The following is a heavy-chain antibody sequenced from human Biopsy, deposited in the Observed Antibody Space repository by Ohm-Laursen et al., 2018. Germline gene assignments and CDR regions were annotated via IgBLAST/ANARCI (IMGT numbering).Heavy chain of an antibody. V-gene: IGHV4-4*07. CDR2: VYVGGSN. CDR1: VVSIRGYY. Sequence: SETLSLTCSVSVVSIRGYYWSWVRRPAGRGLEWIGRVYVGGSNNYNPSLRSRVSLSVDTSKNQFSLMLSGVTAADTAVYYCVSIFHTNNERRPFDMWGQGTMVAVSA. D-gene: IGHD2-21*01. CDR3: VSIFHTNNERRPFDM. J-gene: IGHJ3*02.